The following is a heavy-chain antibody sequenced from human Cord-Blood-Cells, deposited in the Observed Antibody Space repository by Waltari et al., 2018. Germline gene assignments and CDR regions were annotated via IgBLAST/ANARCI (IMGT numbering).Heavy chain of an antibody. Sequence: EVQLVESGGGLVQPGGSLRLSCAASGFTCSSYWMSWVRPAPGKGLGWVAKIKQDGSGRYYVDSVKGRFTISRDNAKNSLYLQMNSLRAEDTAVYYCARGAGDFPYYFDYWGQGTLVTVSS. CDR2: IKQDGSGR. J-gene: IGHJ4*02. CDR3: ARGAGDFPYYFDY. V-gene: IGHV3-7*05. D-gene: IGHD7-27*01. CDR1: GFTCSSYW.